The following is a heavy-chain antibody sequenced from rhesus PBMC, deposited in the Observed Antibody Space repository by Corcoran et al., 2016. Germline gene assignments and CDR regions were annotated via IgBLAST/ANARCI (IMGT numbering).Heavy chain of an antibody. CDR1: GGSISSNY. Sequence: QVQLQEAGPGLVKPLETLSLTCAVSGGSISSNYWSWIRQPPGKGLEGIGYIYGSASSTNYNPSLKCRVTLSVDTSKNQFSLKLSSVAAADTAMYYCARASGNYWGQGVLVTVSS. J-gene: IGHJ4*01. D-gene: IGHD6-37*01. V-gene: IGHV4S11*01. CDR2: IYGSASST. CDR3: ARASGNY.